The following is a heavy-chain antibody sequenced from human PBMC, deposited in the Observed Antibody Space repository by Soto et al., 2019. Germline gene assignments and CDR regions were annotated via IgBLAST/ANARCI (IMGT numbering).Heavy chain of an antibody. V-gene: IGHV1-2*02. CDR1: GYAFTGHY. D-gene: IGHD1-26*01. CDR3: GRGRSGQIVVFY. Sequence: ASVKVSCKASGYAFTGHYIHWVRQAPEQGPEWMGEIGPESGATRYAQKFQGRVTMTRDMSTTTVYMELNNLSPDDTAVYYCGRGRSGQIVVFYWGQGTPVTVSS. J-gene: IGHJ4*02. CDR2: IGPESGAT.